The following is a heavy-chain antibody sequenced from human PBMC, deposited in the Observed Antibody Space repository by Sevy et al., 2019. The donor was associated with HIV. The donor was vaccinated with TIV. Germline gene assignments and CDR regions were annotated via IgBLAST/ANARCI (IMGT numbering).Heavy chain of an antibody. D-gene: IGHD6-19*01. CDR2: IYYSGST. V-gene: IGHV4-39*01. Sequence: SETLSLTCTVSGGSISSSTYYWGWIRQPPGKGLEWIASIYYSGSTYYNVSLESRVTISVDMSKNKLSLRLSSVTAAETAVYYCARHGGIAVATLDYWGQGTLVTVSS. J-gene: IGHJ4*02. CDR1: GGSISSSTYY. CDR3: ARHGGIAVATLDY.